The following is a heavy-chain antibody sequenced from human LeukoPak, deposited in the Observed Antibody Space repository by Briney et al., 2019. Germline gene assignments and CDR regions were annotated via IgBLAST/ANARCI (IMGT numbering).Heavy chain of an antibody. V-gene: IGHV3-74*01. Sequence: GGALRLSCAASGFTFSHYWMHWVRQVPGKGLGWVSRIHGDGSSPIYADSVKGRFTISRDNAKNTLYLQMNSLGVEDGGIYYCARDGSLPDYWGQGTLVTVSS. CDR3: ARDGSLPDY. D-gene: IGHD1-1*01. CDR2: IHGDGSSP. J-gene: IGHJ4*02. CDR1: GFTFSHYW.